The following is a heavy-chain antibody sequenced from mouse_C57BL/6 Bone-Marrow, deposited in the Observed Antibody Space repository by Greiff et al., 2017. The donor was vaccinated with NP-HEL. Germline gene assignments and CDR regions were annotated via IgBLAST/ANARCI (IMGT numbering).Heavy chain of an antibody. Sequence: EVQLQQSGAELVRPGASVKLSCTASGFNIKDDYMHWVKQRPEQGLEWIGWIDPENGDTEYASKFQDKSTITADTSSNKAYLQLRSLTSEDTAVYDGTTGYPYYAMDDWGQGTAVTVTA. CDR2: IDPENGDT. J-gene: IGHJ4*01. CDR3: TTGYPYYAMDD. V-gene: IGHV14-4*01. D-gene: IGHD2-14*01. CDR1: GFNIKDDY.